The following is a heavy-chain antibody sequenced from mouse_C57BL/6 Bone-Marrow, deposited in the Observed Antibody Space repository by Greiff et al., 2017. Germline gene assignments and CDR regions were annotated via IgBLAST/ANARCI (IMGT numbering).Heavy chain of an antibody. CDR1: GYTFTDYE. Sequence: QVQLKQSGAELVRPGASVTLSCKASGYTFTDYEMHWVKQTPVHGLEWIGAIDPETGGTAYNQKFKGKAILTADKSSSTAYMELRSLTSEDSAVDYCTRCETTPYGDYFDYWGQGTTLTVSS. V-gene: IGHV1-15*01. CDR3: TRCETTPYGDYFDY. CDR2: IDPETGGT. J-gene: IGHJ2*01. D-gene: IGHD1-1*01.